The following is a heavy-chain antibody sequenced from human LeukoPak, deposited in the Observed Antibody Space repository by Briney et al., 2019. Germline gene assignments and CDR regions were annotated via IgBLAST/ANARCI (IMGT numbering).Heavy chain of an antibody. Sequence: QPGRSLRLSCAASGFTFSSYAMHWVRQAPGKGLEWVAVIWYDGSNKYYADSVKGRFTISRDNSKNTLYLQMNSLRAEDTAVYYCARGIPNWNYALSVGVDYWGQGTLVTVSS. CDR2: IWYDGSNK. CDR1: GFTFSSYA. J-gene: IGHJ4*02. CDR3: ARGIPNWNYALSVGVDY. D-gene: IGHD1-7*01. V-gene: IGHV3-33*08.